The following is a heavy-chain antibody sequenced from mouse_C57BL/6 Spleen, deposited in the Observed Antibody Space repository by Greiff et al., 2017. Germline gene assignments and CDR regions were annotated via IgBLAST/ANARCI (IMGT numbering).Heavy chain of an antibody. J-gene: IGHJ3*01. CDR1: GFTFSDYG. CDR2: ISSGGSTI. Sequence: EVKLVESGGGLVKPGGSLKLSCAASGFTFSDYGMHWVRQAPEKGLEWVANISSGGSTIYYADTVKGRFTISRDNAKNTLFLQMSSLRSEDTAMYYCAGYYGSSWGFAYWGQGTLVTVSA. D-gene: IGHD1-1*01. CDR3: AGYYGSSWGFAY. V-gene: IGHV5-17*01.